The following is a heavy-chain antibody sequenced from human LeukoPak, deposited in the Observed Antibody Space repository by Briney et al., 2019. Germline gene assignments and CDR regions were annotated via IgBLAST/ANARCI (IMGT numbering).Heavy chain of an antibody. J-gene: IGHJ4*02. D-gene: IGHD3-10*01. CDR1: GFTFSSYD. Sequence: GGSLRLSCAASGFTFSSYDMHWVRQAPGKGLEWVSVIYSGGSTYYADSVKGRFTISRDNSKNTLYLQMNSLRADDTAVYYCARGMLRGPLPHDYWGQGTLVTVSS. CDR2: IYSGGST. CDR3: ARGMLRGPLPHDY. V-gene: IGHV3-53*01.